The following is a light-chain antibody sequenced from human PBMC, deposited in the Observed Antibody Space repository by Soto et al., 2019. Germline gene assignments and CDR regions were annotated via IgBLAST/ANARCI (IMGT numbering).Light chain of an antibody. J-gene: IGKJ5*01. Sequence: DIRMTQSPSSLSAAIGDRVTITCRASQSIKNYLNWYQHKPGTAPKLLIFGASNLESGVPSRFSGSGSGTEFTRSISSLQHEDVATYFRQQIYSTALSPFGQGTRVEI. CDR3: QQIYSTALSP. CDR2: GAS. V-gene: IGKV1-39*01. CDR1: QSIKNY.